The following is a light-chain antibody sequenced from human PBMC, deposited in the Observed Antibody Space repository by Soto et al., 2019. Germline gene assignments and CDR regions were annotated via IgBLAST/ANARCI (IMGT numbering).Light chain of an antibody. J-gene: IGLJ1*01. CDR3: RSYTTSNTRQIV. V-gene: IGLV2-14*01. CDR2: DVS. Sequence: EPRAGSACPLQWITISCTVTSSNVGCYNYVSWYQQHPGKTPKFMIYDVSNRLSGVSNRFSGSKSGNTASLTISGLQAEDEADYYCRSYTTSNTRQIVFGTGSKVTVL. CDR1: SSNVGCYNY.